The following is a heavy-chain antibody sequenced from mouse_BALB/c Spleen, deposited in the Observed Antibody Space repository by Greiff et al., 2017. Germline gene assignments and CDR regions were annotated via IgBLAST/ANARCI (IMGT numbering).Heavy chain of an antibody. Sequence: EVQGVESGGGLVQPGGSLKLSCAASGFTFSSYTMSWVRQTPEKRLEWVAYISNGGGSTYYPDTVKGRFTISRDNAKNTLYLQMSSLKSEDTAMYYCARRDGYLPMDYWGQGTSVTVSS. D-gene: IGHD2-3*01. CDR1: GFTFSSYT. V-gene: IGHV5-12-2*01. CDR3: ARRDGYLPMDY. J-gene: IGHJ4*01. CDR2: ISNGGGST.